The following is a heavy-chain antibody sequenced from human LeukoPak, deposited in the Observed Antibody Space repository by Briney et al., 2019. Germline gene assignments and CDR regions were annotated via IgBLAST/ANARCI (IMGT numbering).Heavy chain of an antibody. V-gene: IGHV3-11*06. CDR3: ASIYGSSGYSDY. Sequence: GGSLRLSCAASGFSFSDYYMSWIRQAPGKGLEWVSYISSSGSYTNYADSVKDRFTISRDNAKNSLYLQMNSLRAEDTAVYYCASIYGSSGYSDYWGQGTLVTVSS. CDR2: ISSSGSYT. J-gene: IGHJ4*02. D-gene: IGHD3-22*01. CDR1: GFSFSDYY.